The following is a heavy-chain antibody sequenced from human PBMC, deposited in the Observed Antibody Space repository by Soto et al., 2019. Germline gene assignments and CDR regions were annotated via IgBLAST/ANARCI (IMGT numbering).Heavy chain of an antibody. D-gene: IGHD3-22*01. J-gene: IGHJ3*02. Sequence: SETLSLTCAVSGGSISSGGYSWSWIRQPPGKGLEWIGYIYHSGSTYYNPSLKSRVTISVDRSKNQFSLKLSSVTAADTAVYYCARRKYYYDSSGYYSKKAHDAFDIWGQGTMVTVSS. CDR3: ARRKYYYDSSGYYSKKAHDAFDI. CDR1: GGSISSGGYS. V-gene: IGHV4-30-2*01. CDR2: IYHSGST.